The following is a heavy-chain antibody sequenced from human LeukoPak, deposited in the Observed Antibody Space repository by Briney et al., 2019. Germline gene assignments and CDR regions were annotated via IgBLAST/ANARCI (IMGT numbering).Heavy chain of an antibody. D-gene: IGHD6-19*01. CDR2: IKQDGSEK. J-gene: IGHJ3*02. CDR1: GFTFSSYW. V-gene: IGHV3-7*03. CDR3: AKDGAAVAGTEAFDI. Sequence: SGGSLRLSCAASGFTFSSYWMSWVRQAPGKGLEWVANIKQDGSEKYYVDSVKGRFTISRDNAKNSLYLQMNSLRAEDTAVYYCAKDGAAVAGTEAFDIWGQGTMVTVSS.